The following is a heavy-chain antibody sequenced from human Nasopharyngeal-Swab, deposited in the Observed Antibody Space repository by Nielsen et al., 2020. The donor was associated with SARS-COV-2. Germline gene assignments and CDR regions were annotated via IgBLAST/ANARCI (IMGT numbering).Heavy chain of an antibody. CDR1: GGSLNDYY. Sequence: SQTLSLTCAVYGGSLNDYYWSWIRQPPGKGLEWIGEINHSGTTNDNPSLKSRATISVDTSKSQFSLRLSSVTAADTAVYYCARVRRGLTNWYFDLWGRGTLVTVSS. CDR2: INHSGTT. CDR3: ARVRRGLTNWYFDL. J-gene: IGHJ2*01. D-gene: IGHD1/OR15-1a*01. V-gene: IGHV4-34*04.